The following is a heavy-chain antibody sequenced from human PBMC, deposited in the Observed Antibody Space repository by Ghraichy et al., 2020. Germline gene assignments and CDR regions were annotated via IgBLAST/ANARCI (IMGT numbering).Heavy chain of an antibody. V-gene: IGHV4-34*01. CDR3: ARGSQPPYYSA. CDR2: INHSGST. Sequence: SETLSLTCAVYGGSFSGYYWSWIRQPPGKGLEWIGEINHSGSTNYNPSLKSRVTISVDTSKNQFSLKLSSVTAADTAVYYCARGSQPPYYSAWGQGTLVTVSS. CDR1: GGSFSGYY. D-gene: IGHD2-21*01. J-gene: IGHJ5*02.